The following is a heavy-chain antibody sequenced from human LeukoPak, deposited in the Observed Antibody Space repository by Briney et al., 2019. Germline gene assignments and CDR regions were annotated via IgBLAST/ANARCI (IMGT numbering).Heavy chain of an antibody. CDR1: GGSISSYY. J-gene: IGHJ4*02. D-gene: IGHD3-22*01. CDR3: ARDGNYYDSSGYHDY. Sequence: SETLSLTCTVSGGSISSYYWSWIRQPAGKGLEWIGRIYTSGGTNYNPSLKSRVTMSVDTSKNQFSLKLSSVTAADTAVYYCARDGNYYDSSGYHDYWGQGTLVTVSS. CDR2: IYTSGGT. V-gene: IGHV4-4*07.